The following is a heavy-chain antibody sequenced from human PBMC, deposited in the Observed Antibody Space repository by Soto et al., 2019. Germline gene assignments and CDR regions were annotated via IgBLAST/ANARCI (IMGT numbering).Heavy chain of an antibody. CDR2: ISYDGSNK. CDR1: GFTFSSYG. CDR3: AKDPRLDILTGPFDY. Sequence: QVQLVESGGGVVQPGRSLRLSCAASGFTFSSYGMHWVRQAPGKGLEWVAVISYDGSNKYYADSVKGRFTISRDNSKNTLYLQMNSLRAEDTAVYYCAKDPRLDILTGPFDYWGQGTLVNVSS. V-gene: IGHV3-30*18. J-gene: IGHJ4*02. D-gene: IGHD3-9*01.